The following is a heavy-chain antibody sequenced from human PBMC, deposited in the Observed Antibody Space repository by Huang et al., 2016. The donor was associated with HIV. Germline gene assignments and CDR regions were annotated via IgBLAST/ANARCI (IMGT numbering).Heavy chain of an antibody. CDR2: ISASSGDT. D-gene: IGHD3-22*01. Sequence: QIQLMQSGPELKQPGASVKVSCKASGYTFTSYGITWVRQARGQGPEWMGLISASSGDTEYAHTFQGRVTLTTDTSTNIAYMELRSLRSDDTAKYYCARDPKYHRIGYYRQRRGIDIWGQGTMVIVSS. CDR1: GYTFTSYG. CDR3: ARDPKYHRIGYYRQRRGIDI. V-gene: IGHV1-18*01. J-gene: IGHJ3*02.